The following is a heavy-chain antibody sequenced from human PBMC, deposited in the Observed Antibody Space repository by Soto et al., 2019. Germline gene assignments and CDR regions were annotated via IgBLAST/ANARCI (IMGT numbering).Heavy chain of an antibody. CDR2: ISAYNGNT. D-gene: IGHD2-15*01. J-gene: IGHJ4*02. CDR1: GYTFTSYG. V-gene: IGHV1-18*01. CDR3: ARFVGYCSGGSCYSLYY. Sequence: ASVKVSCKASGYTFTSYGISWVRQAPGQGLEWMGWISAYNGNTNYAQKLQGRVTMTTDTSTSTAYMELRSLRSDDTAVYYCARFVGYCSGGSCYSLYYWGQGTLVTVSS.